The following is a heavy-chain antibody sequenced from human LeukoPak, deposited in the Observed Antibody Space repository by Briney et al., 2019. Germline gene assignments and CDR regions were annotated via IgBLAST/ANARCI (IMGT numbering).Heavy chain of an antibody. CDR2: ITTGGPNT. CDR3: AKDGGLWVSAHWGDS. J-gene: IGHJ4*02. CDR1: GFTFSSYT. Sequence: GGSLRLSCTASGFTFSSYTMSWVRLAPGKGLKWVSTITTGGPNTYYADSVKGRFTVSRDDSKNTLYLQMNSLRAEDTAVYYCAKDGGLWVSAHWGDSWGRGTLVTVSS. V-gene: IGHV3-23*01. D-gene: IGHD7-27*01.